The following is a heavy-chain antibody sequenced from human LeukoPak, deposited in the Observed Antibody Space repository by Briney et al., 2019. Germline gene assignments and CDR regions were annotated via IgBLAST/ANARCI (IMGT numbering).Heavy chain of an antibody. Sequence: GRSLTPSCAASAFTFSSYGMDWVRQAPGKGLEWVAVIWYDGSNNYYADSVKGRFTISRDNSKNTLYLQMNSLRAEDTAVYYCARDLYSSSTSCRPSDYYYGMDVWGQGTTVTVSS. J-gene: IGHJ6*02. CDR1: AFTFSSYG. CDR3: ARDLYSSSTSCRPSDYYYGMDV. V-gene: IGHV3-33*01. D-gene: IGHD2-2*01. CDR2: IWYDGSNN.